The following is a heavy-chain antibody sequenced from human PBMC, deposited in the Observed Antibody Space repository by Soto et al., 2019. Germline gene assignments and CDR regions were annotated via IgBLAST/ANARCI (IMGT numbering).Heavy chain of an antibody. V-gene: IGHV3-30-3*01. D-gene: IGHD3-22*01. Sequence: GGSLRLSCAASGFTFSSYAMHWVRQAPGKGLEWVAVISYDGSNKYYADSVKGRFTISRDNSKNTLYLQMNSLRAEDTAVYYCARDGYYYDSSGYHLDYWGQGTLGTVSS. J-gene: IGHJ4*02. CDR1: GFTFSSYA. CDR2: ISYDGSNK. CDR3: ARDGYYYDSSGYHLDY.